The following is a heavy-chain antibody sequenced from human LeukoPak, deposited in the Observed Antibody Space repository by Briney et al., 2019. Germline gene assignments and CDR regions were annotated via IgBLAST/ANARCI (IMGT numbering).Heavy chain of an antibody. CDR2: FDPEDGET. Sequence: ASVKVSCKVSGYTLTELSMHWVRQAPGKGLEWMGGFDPEDGETIYAQKFQGRVTMTEDTSTDTAYMELSSLRSEDTAVYYCATGYCSSTGCFAPLDYWGQGTLVTVSS. CDR3: ATGYCSSTGCFAPLDY. J-gene: IGHJ4*02. V-gene: IGHV1-24*01. D-gene: IGHD2-2*03. CDR1: GYTLTELS.